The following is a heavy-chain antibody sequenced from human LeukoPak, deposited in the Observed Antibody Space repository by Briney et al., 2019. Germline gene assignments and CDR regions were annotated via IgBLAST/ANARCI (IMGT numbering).Heavy chain of an antibody. CDR1: GFSFEDHA. Sequence: GGSLRLSCVVSGFSFEDHAMHWVRHAPGKGLEWVLGISWNGDTIGYADSVKGRFTISRDNAKNSLYLQMNSLRAEDTAVYYCARVYDSSGYFYYYYYMDVWGKGTTVTVSS. CDR3: ARVYDSSGYFYYYYYMDV. CDR2: ISWNGDTI. J-gene: IGHJ6*03. V-gene: IGHV3-9*01. D-gene: IGHD3-22*01.